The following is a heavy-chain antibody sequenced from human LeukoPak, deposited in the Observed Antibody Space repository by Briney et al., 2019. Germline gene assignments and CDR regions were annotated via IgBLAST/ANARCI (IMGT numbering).Heavy chain of an antibody. D-gene: IGHD2-21*01. CDR1: GGTFSSYA. CDR3: AIGVEIWAFDI. J-gene: IGHJ3*02. V-gene: IGHV1-3*01. CDR2: INAGNGDT. Sequence: ASVKVSCKASGGTFSSYAISWVRQAPGQGLEWMGRINAGNGDTKYSQKLQGRVTITRDTSASIAYMELSSLKSEDTAVYYCAIGVEIWAFDIWGQGTMVTVFS.